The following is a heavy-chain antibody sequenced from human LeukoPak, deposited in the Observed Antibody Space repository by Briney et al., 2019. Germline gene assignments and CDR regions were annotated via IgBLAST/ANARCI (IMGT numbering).Heavy chain of an antibody. D-gene: IGHD5-12*01. CDR1: GFRFSNCA. Sequence: PGGSLRLSCATSGFRFSNCAMNWVRQAPGKGLEWVSLIIASSGATFYADSVKGRFTISRDTSKNTLYLQMNSLRDEDTAVYYCAKGAYDYVEIAYFDYWGQGTLVTVSS. CDR2: IIASSGAT. V-gene: IGHV3-23*01. CDR3: AKGAYDYVEIAYFDY. J-gene: IGHJ4*02.